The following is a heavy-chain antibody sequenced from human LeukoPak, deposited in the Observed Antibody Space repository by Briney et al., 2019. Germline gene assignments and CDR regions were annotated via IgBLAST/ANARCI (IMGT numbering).Heavy chain of an antibody. CDR1: GYTFTGYF. J-gene: IGHJ4*02. D-gene: IGHD6-19*01. V-gene: IGHV1-2*02. CDR3: ARVDPASLAVHY. CDR2: INPNSGGT. Sequence: APVKVSCKTSGYTFTGYFLHWVRQAPGQGLECMGRINPNSGGTNFGQKFQDRVTMTRDTSIATAYMELSSLTSDDTAVYYCARVDPASLAVHYWGQGTLVTVSS.